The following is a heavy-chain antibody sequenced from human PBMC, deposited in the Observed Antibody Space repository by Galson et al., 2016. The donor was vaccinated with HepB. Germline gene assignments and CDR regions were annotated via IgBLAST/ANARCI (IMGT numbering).Heavy chain of an antibody. V-gene: IGHV6-1*01. J-gene: IGHJ5*02. D-gene: IGHD3-22*01. CDR2: TYYRSKWYN. CDR3: ARDRGYYDSSGYLNWFDP. CDR1: GDSVSSNSAA. Sequence: CAISGDSVSSNSAAWNRIRQSPSRGLEWLGRTYYRSKWYNEYAVSVKSRITINPDTSKNQFSLQLNSVTPEDTAVYYCARDRGYYDSSGYLNWFDPWGQGTLVTVSS.